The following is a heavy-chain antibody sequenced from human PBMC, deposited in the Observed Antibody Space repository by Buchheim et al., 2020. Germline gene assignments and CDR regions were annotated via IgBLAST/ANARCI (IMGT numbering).Heavy chain of an antibody. D-gene: IGHD2-8*01. CDR2: FSAGGGRR. V-gene: IGHV3-23*01. CDR3: AKEMGWFDP. Sequence: EGQLLESGGGLVQPGGSLRLSCAASGFNFGSYAMSWVRQAPGKGLEWVVTFSAGGGRRSYADSVRGRFTISRDNDENTLFLQMNSLRPEDTALYYCAKEMGWFDPWGQGTL. J-gene: IGHJ5*02. CDR1: GFNFGSYA.